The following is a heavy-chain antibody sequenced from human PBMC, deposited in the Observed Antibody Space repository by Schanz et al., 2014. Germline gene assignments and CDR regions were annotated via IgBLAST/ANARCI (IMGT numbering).Heavy chain of an antibody. J-gene: IGHJ1*01. CDR1: GFDFNSYS. D-gene: IGHD3-10*01. V-gene: IGHV3-48*01. CDR3: ASGVHVSSLQKGLQF. Sequence: EVQLLESGGGLVQPGGSLRLSCEASGFDFNSYSMNWVRQVPGKGLEWLSYIATSSSTRLYADSVKGRVTISRDNAKNSVSLQMRRLRVEDTAVYYCASGVHVSSLQKGLQFWGRGTLVIVSS. CDR2: IATSSSTR.